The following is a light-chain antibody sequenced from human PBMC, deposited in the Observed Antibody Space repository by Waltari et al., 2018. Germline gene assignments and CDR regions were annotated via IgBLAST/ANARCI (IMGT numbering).Light chain of an antibody. CDR1: RSVLSS. V-gene: IGKV3-11*01. Sequence: EIVFTHSPATLSLSPGHKSILSCRASRSVLSSLALYQQKRGQAPRLLIYHKSHSATGVPSRFSGSGSGPDFTLTISSLEPEDFAVYYCQQCADSSTFGQGTKLEIK. CDR3: QQCADSST. J-gene: IGKJ2*01. CDR2: HKS.